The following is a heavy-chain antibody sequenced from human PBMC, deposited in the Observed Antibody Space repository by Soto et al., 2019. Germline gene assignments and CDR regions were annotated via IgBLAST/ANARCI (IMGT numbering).Heavy chain of an antibody. Sequence: GGAQRLSCVTSALTFITYSMSSLRTARGGGLEWVSSMSGSSSTTYYADSVRGRFTISRDNAKNSLFLQMNRLRVEDTAGYSCTRGGSIYDRTKGDDWGPGTQVTVSS. J-gene: IGHJ4*02. D-gene: IGHD3-16*01. CDR1: ALTFITYS. CDR3: TRGGSIYDRTKGDD. V-gene: IGHV3-23*01. CDR2: MSGSSSTT.